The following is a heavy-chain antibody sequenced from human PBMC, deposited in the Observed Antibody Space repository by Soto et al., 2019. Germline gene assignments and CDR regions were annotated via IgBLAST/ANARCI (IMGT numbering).Heavy chain of an antibody. Sequence: QVQLVESGGGVVQPGRSLRLSCAASGFTFSSYAMHWVRQAPGKGLEWVAVISYDGSNKYYADSVKGRFTISRDNSKNTLYLQINSLRAEDTAGYYCARTTVVTGGAFDIWGQGTMVTVSS. CDR3: ARTTVVTGGAFDI. CDR1: GFTFSSYA. D-gene: IGHD2-21*02. V-gene: IGHV3-30-3*01. J-gene: IGHJ3*02. CDR2: ISYDGSNK.